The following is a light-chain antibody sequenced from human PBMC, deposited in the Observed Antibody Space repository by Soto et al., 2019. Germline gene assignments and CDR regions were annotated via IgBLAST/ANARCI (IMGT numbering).Light chain of an antibody. CDR3: HQHYSSPYT. Sequence: DIVMTQSPDSLAVSLGERATINCKSSQSLLYSSDNRNNLTWYQQKPGQPPKLLISWASTRESGVPDRFSGSGSGTDFTLTISSLQAEDVAVYYCHQHYSSPYTFGQGTKVDI. CDR2: WAS. CDR1: QSLLYSSDNRNN. J-gene: IGKJ2*01. V-gene: IGKV4-1*01.